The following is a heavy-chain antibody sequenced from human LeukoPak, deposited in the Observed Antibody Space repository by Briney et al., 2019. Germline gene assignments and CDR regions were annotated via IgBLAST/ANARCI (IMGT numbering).Heavy chain of an antibody. D-gene: IGHD1-14*01. CDR2: IYTSGST. V-gene: IGHV4-61*02. CDR1: GGSISSGSYY. J-gene: IGHJ3*02. Sequence: SQTLSLTCTVSGGSISSGSYYWSRIRQPAGKGLEWIGRIYTSGSTNYNPSLKSRVTISADTSKNQFSLRLTSVTAADTAVYYCARGLNNRKSGRRFDVFEIWGQGTMVTVSS. CDR3: ARGLNNRKSGRRFDVFEI.